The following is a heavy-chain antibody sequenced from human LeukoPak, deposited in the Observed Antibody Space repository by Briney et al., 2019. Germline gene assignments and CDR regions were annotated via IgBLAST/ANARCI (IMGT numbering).Heavy chain of an antibody. CDR1: GFTFSSYG. J-gene: IGHJ4*02. D-gene: IGHD6-13*01. CDR3: AKVSIAAAGYFDY. CDR2: ISYDGSNK. Sequence: GSLGLSCAASGFTFSSYGMHWVRQAPGKGLEWVAVISYDGSNKYYADSVKGRFTISRDNSKNTLYLQMNSLRAEDTAVYYCAKVSIAAAGYFDYWGQGTLVTVSS. V-gene: IGHV3-30*18.